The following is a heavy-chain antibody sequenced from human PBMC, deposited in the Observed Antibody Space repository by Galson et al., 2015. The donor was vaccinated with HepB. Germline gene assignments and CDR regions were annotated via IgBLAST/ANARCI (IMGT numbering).Heavy chain of an antibody. Sequence: SLRLSCAASGFTVSGNYMSWVRQAPGKGLEWVSGINKNGATRGYADSVKGRFTISRDNAKNSLYLQMNSLTAGDTALYYCARVASDYGSGSYKAPPDYWGQGTLVTVSS. CDR1: GFTVSGNY. V-gene: IGHV3-20*04. CDR3: ARVASDYGSGSYKAPPDY. J-gene: IGHJ4*02. D-gene: IGHD3-10*01. CDR2: INKNGATR.